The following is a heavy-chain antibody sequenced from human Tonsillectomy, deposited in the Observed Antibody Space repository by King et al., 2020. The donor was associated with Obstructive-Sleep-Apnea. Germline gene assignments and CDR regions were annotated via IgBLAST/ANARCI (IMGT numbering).Heavy chain of an antibody. D-gene: IGHD1-14*01. J-gene: IGHJ4*02. CDR3: AKDRKGARGYFDY. CDR2: ISGSGGST. CDR1: GFTFSSYA. V-gene: IGHV3-23*04. Sequence: VQLVESGGGLVQPGGSLRLSCAASGFTFSSYAMSWVRQAPGRGLEWVSAISGSGGSTYYAASVKGRFTNSRDNSKNTLYLQMNSLRAEDTAVYYCAKDRKGARGYFDYWGQGTLVTVSS.